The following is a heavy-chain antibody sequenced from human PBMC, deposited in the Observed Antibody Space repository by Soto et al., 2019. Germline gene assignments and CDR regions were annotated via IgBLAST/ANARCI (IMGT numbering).Heavy chain of an antibody. J-gene: IGHJ3*02. CDR3: ATLQNPPSNAFDI. CDR2: IIPILGIA. V-gene: IGHV1-69*02. Sequence: GASVKVSCKASGRTFSSYTISWVRQAPGQGLEWMGRIIPILGIANYAQKFQGRVTITADKSTSTAYMELSSLRSEDTAVYYCATLQNPPSNAFDIWGQGTMVTVSS. D-gene: IGHD4-4*01. CDR1: GRTFSSYT.